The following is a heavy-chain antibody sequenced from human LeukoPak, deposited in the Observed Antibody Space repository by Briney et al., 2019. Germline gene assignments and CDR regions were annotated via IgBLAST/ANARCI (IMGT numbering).Heavy chain of an antibody. D-gene: IGHD3-22*01. Sequence: SETLSLTCAVYGGSFSGYYWSWIRQPPGKGLEWIGEINHSGSTNYNLSLKSRVTISVDTSKNQFSLKLSSVTAADTAVYYCARAGSGYYYGPGLYYFDYWGQGTLVTVSS. CDR1: GGSFSGYY. CDR2: INHSGST. V-gene: IGHV4-34*01. CDR3: ARAGSGYYYGPGLYYFDY. J-gene: IGHJ4*02.